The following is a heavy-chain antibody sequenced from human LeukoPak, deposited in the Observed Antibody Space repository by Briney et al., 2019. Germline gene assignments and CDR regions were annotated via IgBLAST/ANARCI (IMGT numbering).Heavy chain of an antibody. Sequence: PSETLSLTCAVSGGSISSGGYSWSWIRQPPGKGLEWIGYIYHSGSTYYNPSLKSRVTISVDRSKNQFSLKLSSVTAADTAVYYCARERARWHPPNAFDIWGQGTMVTVSS. CDR3: ARERARWHPPNAFDI. J-gene: IGHJ3*02. CDR1: GGSISSGGYS. V-gene: IGHV4-30-2*01. D-gene: IGHD2-15*01. CDR2: IYHSGST.